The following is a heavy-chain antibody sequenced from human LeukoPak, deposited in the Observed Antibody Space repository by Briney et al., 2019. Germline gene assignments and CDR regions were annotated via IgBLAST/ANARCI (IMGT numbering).Heavy chain of an antibody. CDR3: ARRSGIAVAGAFDY. CDR1: GFIFSNYG. CDR2: IRGNAGTT. J-gene: IGHJ4*02. Sequence: GGTLRLSCAASGFIFSNYGMSWVRQAPGKGLEWVSAIRGNAGTTYYADSVKGRFTIFRDNSKNMLYLQMNSLRVEDTAVYYCARRSGIAVAGAFDYWGQGTLVTVSS. V-gene: IGHV3-23*01. D-gene: IGHD6-19*01.